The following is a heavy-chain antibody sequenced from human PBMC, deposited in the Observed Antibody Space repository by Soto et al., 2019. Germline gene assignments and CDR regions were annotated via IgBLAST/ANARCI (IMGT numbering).Heavy chain of an antibody. D-gene: IGHD5-12*01. V-gene: IGHV1-2*04. J-gene: IGHJ6*02. CDR1: GYTFTGYY. Sequence: ASVKVSCKASGYTFTGYYMHWVRQAPGQGLEWMGWINPNSGGTNYAQKFQGWVTMTRDTSISTAYMELSRLRSDDTAVYYCARDSPVDGPLGYYGMDVWGQGTTVTVSS. CDR3: ARDSPVDGPLGYYGMDV. CDR2: INPNSGGT.